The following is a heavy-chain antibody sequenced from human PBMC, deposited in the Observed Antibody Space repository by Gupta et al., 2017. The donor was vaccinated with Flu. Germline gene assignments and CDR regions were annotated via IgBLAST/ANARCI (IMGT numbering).Heavy chain of an antibody. CDR1: GFTFDDYA. CDR3: AKEGIAAAGTRYFDS. CDR2: ISWNSGSI. D-gene: IGHD6-13*01. V-gene: IGHV3-9*01. Sequence: EVQLVESGGGLVQPGRSLRLSCAASGFTFDDYAMHWVRQAPGKGLEWGSGISWNSGSIGYADSGKGRFTISRDNAKKSLYLQMNSLRAEDKALYYCAKEGIAAAGTRYFDSWGQGTLVPVS. J-gene: IGHJ4*02.